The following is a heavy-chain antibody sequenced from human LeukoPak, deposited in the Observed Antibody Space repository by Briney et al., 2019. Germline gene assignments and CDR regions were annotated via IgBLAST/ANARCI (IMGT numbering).Heavy chain of an antibody. CDR1: GFTFSSYS. CDR3: ARAPRGTVTHDY. J-gene: IGHJ4*02. D-gene: IGHD4-17*01. V-gene: IGHV3-21*01. CDR2: ISSSSYI. Sequence: GGSLRLSCAASGFTFSSYSMTWVRQAPGKGLEWVSSISSSSYIYYADSVKGRFTISRDNAKNSLYLQMNSLRAEDTAVYYCARAPRGTVTHDYWGQGTLVTVSS.